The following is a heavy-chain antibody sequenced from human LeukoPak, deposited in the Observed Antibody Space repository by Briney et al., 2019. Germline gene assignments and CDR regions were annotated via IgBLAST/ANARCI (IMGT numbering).Heavy chain of an antibody. J-gene: IGHJ4*02. V-gene: IGHV3-74*01. CDR1: GFTFSRHW. CDR2: IKGDQSTT. D-gene: IGHD5-18*01. CDR3: ARVGKYSVDY. Sequence: GGSLRLSCAASGFTFSRHWMHWVRQAPGKGLVWVSRIKGDQSTTNYADSVKGRFTISRDNAKNTLYLQMNSLRAEDTAVYYCARVGKYSVDYWGQGTLVTVSS.